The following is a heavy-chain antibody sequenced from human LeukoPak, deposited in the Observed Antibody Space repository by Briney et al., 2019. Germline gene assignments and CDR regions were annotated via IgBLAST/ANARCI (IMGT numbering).Heavy chain of an antibody. CDR2: ISHDGSNK. CDR1: GFTFSSYG. V-gene: IGHV3-30*18. CDR3: AKPAYAGYYYYMDV. D-gene: IGHD3-16*01. J-gene: IGHJ6*03. Sequence: GGSLRLSCAASGFTFSSYGMHWVRQAPGKGLEWVALISHDGSNKYYADSVKGRFTISRDNSKNTLYLQMNSLRVEDTAVYYCAKPAYAGYYYYMDVGGKGTTVTVSS.